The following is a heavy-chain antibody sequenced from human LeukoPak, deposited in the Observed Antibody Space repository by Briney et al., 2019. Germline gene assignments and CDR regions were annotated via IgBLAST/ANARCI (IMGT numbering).Heavy chain of an antibody. D-gene: IGHD5-18*01. CDR3: AREGDVDTATWHWFDP. J-gene: IGHJ5*02. CDR1: GYTFTSYY. Sequence: GASVKVSCKASGYTFTSYYMHWVRQARGQGLEWMGIINPSGGSTSYAQKFQGRVTMTRDTSTSTVYMELSSLRSEDTAVYYCAREGDVDTATWHWFDPWGQGTLVTVSS. V-gene: IGHV1-46*01. CDR2: INPSGGST.